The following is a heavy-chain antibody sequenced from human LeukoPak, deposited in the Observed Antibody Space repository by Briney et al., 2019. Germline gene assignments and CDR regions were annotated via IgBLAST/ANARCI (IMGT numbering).Heavy chain of an antibody. Sequence: ASVKVSCKASGYTFTSYGISWVRQAPGQGLEWMGWISAYNGNTNYAQKLQGRVTMTTDTSTSTAYMELRSLRSDDTAVYYCARIWRLKHCSGGSCHRFDPWGQGTLVTVSS. CDR2: ISAYNGNT. V-gene: IGHV1-18*01. CDR1: GYTFTSYG. CDR3: ARIWRLKHCSGGSCHRFDP. J-gene: IGHJ5*02. D-gene: IGHD2-15*01.